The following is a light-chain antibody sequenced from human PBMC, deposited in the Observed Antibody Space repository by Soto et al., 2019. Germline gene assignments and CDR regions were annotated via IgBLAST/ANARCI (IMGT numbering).Light chain of an antibody. J-gene: IGKJ5*01. CDR3: QQGGNWPLT. V-gene: IGKV3-11*01. CDR1: QSVSSH. Sequence: EIVLTQSPATLSLSPGERATVSCRASQSVSSHLAWYQQKRGQAPRLLIYDASSRATGIPARFRGSGSGTDSTLTISSLEPEDFAVYYCQQGGNWPLTFGQGTRLEIK. CDR2: DAS.